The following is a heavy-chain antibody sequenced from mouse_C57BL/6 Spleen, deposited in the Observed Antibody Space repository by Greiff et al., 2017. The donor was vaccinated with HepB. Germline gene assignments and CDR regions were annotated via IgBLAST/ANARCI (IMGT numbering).Heavy chain of an antibody. Sequence: EVKLQESGGDLVKPGGSLKLSCAASGFTFSSYGMSWVRQTPDKRLEWVATISSGGSYTYYPDSVKGRFTISRDNAKNTLYLQMSSLKSEDTAMYYCARRRITTVVGYFDVWGTGTTVTVSS. J-gene: IGHJ1*03. CDR2: ISSGGSYT. CDR3: ARRRITTVVGYFDV. V-gene: IGHV5-6*02. CDR1: GFTFSSYG. D-gene: IGHD1-1*01.